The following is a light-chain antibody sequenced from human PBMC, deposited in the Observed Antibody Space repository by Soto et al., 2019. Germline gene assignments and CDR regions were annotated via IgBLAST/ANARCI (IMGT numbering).Light chain of an antibody. CDR3: QQYGSSQWT. CDR2: GAS. J-gene: IGKJ1*01. CDR1: QSVSSN. V-gene: IGKV3-15*01. Sequence: EMVMTQSPATLSVSPGERATLSCRASQSVSSNLAWYQQKPGQAPRLLIYGASTRATGIPARFSGSGSGTEFTLTISSLQSEDFAVYYCQQYGSSQWTFGQGTKVDI.